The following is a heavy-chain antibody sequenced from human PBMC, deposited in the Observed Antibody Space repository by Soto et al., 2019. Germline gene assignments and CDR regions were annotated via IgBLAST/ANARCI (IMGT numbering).Heavy chain of an antibody. CDR3: AKDRRADWESYYYYAMDV. Sequence: QVQLVQSGAEVKKPGSSVKVSCKASGGTFSSFTISWVRQAPGQGLEWMGGIIPIYGTANYAQKFQGRVTITADASTRTADMELSSLRSEDTAVYYCAKDRRADWESYYYYAMDVWGQGTTVTVS. D-gene: IGHD1-26*01. CDR2: IIPIYGTA. V-gene: IGHV1-69*01. J-gene: IGHJ6*02. CDR1: GGTFSSFT.